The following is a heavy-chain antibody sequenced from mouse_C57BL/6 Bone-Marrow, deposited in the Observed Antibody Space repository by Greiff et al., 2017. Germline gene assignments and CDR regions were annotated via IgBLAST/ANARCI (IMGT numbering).Heavy chain of an antibody. J-gene: IGHJ2*01. D-gene: IGHD4-1*01. CDR1: GYTFTSYW. CDR3: AKVNWAPDY. Sequence: QVQLQQPGAELVKPGASVKLSCKASGYTFTSYWMQWVKQRPGQGLEWIGEIDPSDSYTNYNQKFKGKATLTVDTSSSTAYMQLSSLTSEDSAVYYCAKVNWAPDYWGQGTTLTVSS. V-gene: IGHV1-50*01. CDR2: IDPSDSYT.